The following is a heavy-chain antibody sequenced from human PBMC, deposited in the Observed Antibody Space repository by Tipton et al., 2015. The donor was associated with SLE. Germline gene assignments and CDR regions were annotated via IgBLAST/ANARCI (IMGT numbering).Heavy chain of an antibody. D-gene: IGHD6-19*01. CDR1: GGSFSGYY. CDR2: IYTSGST. Sequence: TLSLTCAVYGGSFSGYYWSWVRQPAGKGLEWIGYIYTSGSTNYNPSLKSRVTISVDTSKNQFSLKLSSVTAADTAVYYCATSHERHSSGCTFDYWGQGTLVTVSS. V-gene: IGHV4-4*09. J-gene: IGHJ4*02. CDR3: ATSHERHSSGCTFDY.